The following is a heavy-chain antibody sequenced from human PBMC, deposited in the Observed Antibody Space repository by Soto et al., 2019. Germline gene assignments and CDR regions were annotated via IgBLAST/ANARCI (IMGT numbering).Heavy chain of an antibody. CDR3: AKEYIQPDYYYGSGSYRGGMDV. CDR1: GFTFSSYA. D-gene: IGHD3-10*01. CDR2: ISGSGGST. J-gene: IGHJ6*02. Sequence: EVQLLESGGGLVQPGGSLRLSCAASGFTFSSYAMSWVRQAPGKGLEWVSAISGSGGSTYYADSVKGRFTISRDNSKNTLYLQMNSLRAEDTAVYYCAKEYIQPDYYYGSGSYRGGMDVWGQGTTVTVSS. V-gene: IGHV3-23*01.